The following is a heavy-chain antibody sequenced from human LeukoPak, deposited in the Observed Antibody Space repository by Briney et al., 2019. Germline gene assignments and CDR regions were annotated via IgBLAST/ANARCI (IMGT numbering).Heavy chain of an antibody. CDR1: GYTFTSYY. CDR2: IIPIFGTA. D-gene: IGHD6-19*01. CDR3: AVSIAVAGPLDY. Sequence: SVKVSCKASGYTFTSYYMHWVRQAPGQGLEWMGGIIPIFGTANYAQKFQGRVTITADESTSTAYMELSSLRSEDTAVYYCAVSIAVAGPLDYWGQGTLVTVSS. J-gene: IGHJ4*02. V-gene: IGHV1-69*13.